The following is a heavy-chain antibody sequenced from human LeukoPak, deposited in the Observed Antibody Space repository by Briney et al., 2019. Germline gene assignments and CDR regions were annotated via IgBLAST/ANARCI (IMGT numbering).Heavy chain of an antibody. J-gene: IGHJ4*02. CDR2: IYHSGST. V-gene: IGHV4-38-2*02. CDR3: ASSRFGELHY. Sequence: SETLSLTCTVSGHSISSGYYWGWIRQPPGKGLEWIGSIYHSGSTYYNPSLESRVTISVDTSKNQFSLKLSSVTAADTAVYYCASSRFGELHYWGQGTLVTVSS. D-gene: IGHD3-10*01. CDR1: GHSISSGYY.